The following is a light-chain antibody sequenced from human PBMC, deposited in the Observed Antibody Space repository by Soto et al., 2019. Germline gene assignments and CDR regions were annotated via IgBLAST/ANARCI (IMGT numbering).Light chain of an antibody. V-gene: IGKV3-15*01. CDR1: QSISGN. J-gene: IGKJ4*01. Sequence: EIVMTQSPATLSVSPGETAPLSCRASQSISGNLAWYQQKAGQSPRLLIYGASTRATGIPPRFSGSGSGTEFTLTISLQSEDFAVYYCQQYHQWPLTFGGGTKVEIK. CDR2: GAS. CDR3: QQYHQWPLT.